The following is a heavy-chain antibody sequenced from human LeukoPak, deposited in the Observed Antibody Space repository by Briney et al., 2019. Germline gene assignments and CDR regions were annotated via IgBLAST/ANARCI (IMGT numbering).Heavy chain of an antibody. CDR2: INHSGST. J-gene: IGHJ4*02. Sequence: PSETLSLTCAVYGGSFSGYYWSWIRQPPGKGLEWIGEINHSGSTNYNPSLKSRVTISVDTSKNQFSLKLSSVTAADTAVYYCARGGIVGATSDYFDYWGQGTLVTVSS. D-gene: IGHD1-26*01. V-gene: IGHV4-34*01. CDR1: GGSFSGYY. CDR3: ARGGIVGATSDYFDY.